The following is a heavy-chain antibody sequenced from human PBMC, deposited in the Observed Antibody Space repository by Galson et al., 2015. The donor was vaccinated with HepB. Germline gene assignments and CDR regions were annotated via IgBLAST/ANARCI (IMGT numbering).Heavy chain of an antibody. Sequence: SLRLSCAASKFIFSNYGMNWVRQAPGKGLEWVAVISFEGSNKYHADSVKGRFTISRDNSKNTLYLQMNSLRVEDTAVYYCAKGQGAAEYYGMDVWGQGTTVTVSS. V-gene: IGHV3-30*18. D-gene: IGHD1-26*01. CDR1: KFIFSNYG. CDR3: AKGQGAAEYYGMDV. J-gene: IGHJ6*02. CDR2: ISFEGSNK.